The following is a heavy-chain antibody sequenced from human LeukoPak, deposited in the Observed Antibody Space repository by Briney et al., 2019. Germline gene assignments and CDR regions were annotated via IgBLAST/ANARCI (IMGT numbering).Heavy chain of an antibody. J-gene: IGHJ6*03. V-gene: IGHV3-11*04. CDR3: ARERPDYYYYMDV. D-gene: IGHD1-14*01. CDR2: ISSSGSTI. Sequence: SGGSLRLSCAASGLTFSDYYMSWIRQAPGKGLEWVSYISSSGSTIYYADSVKGRFTISRDNAKNSLYLQTNSLRAEDTAVHYCARERPDYYYYMDVWGKGTTVTVSS. CDR1: GLTFSDYY.